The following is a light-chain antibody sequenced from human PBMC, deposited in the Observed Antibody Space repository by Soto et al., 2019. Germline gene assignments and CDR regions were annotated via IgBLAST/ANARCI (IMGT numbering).Light chain of an antibody. J-gene: IGLJ1*01. CDR1: SSDVGDYNY. CDR2: EVS. Sequence: QSALTQPASVSGAPGQSITISCTGTSSDVGDYNYVSWYQQHPGKAPKLMIYEVSNRPSGVSNRFSGSKSGNTASLTISGLQADDEADYYCSSYTSSSNYVFGTGTKPTVL. CDR3: SSYTSSSNYV. V-gene: IGLV2-14*01.